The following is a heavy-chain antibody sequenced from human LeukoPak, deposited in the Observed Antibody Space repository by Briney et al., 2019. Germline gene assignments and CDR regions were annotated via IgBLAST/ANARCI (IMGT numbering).Heavy chain of an antibody. D-gene: IGHD2-15*01. CDR3: AKAPVGHCSGAFCYHFDS. CDR1: GFTFSTYA. J-gene: IGHJ4*02. Sequence: PGGSLRLSCAASGFTFSTYAMSWVRQTPGKGLQWVAAISGDNPGTYHANSVKGRFTISRDNSKNTLHLQMRGLRAEDTARYYCAKAPVGHCSGAFCYHFDSWGQGTLVTVSS. V-gene: IGHV3-23*01. CDR2: ISGDNPGT.